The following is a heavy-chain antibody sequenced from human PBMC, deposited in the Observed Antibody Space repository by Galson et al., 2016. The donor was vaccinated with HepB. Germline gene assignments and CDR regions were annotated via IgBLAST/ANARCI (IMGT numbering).Heavy chain of an antibody. CDR2: VYSDGST. V-gene: IGHV3-53*01. CDR3: ASHIFLLRFLV. Sequence: SLRLSCAASGFTVSSNYLSWVRQAPGKGLEWVSIVYSDGSTYYSDSVRGRFTISRDNAKNSLFLQMSSLRAEDTAVYYCASHIFLLRFLVWGKGTTVMVSS. CDR1: GFTVSSNY. J-gene: IGHJ6*04. D-gene: IGHD3-3*01.